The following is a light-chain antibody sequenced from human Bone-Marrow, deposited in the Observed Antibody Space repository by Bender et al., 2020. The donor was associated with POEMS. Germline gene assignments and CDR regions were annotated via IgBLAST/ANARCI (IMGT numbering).Light chain of an antibody. Sequence: SYELTQPPSVSVSPGQTATITCSGDALPKRYAYWYQQKSGQAPVLVIYEDNKRPSGIPERFPGSASGTMVTLIINGAQADDESDYYCILYMGSGISLFGGGTKLTV. CDR3: ILYMGSGISL. CDR1: ALPKRY. CDR2: EDN. J-gene: IGLJ3*02. V-gene: IGLV3-10*01.